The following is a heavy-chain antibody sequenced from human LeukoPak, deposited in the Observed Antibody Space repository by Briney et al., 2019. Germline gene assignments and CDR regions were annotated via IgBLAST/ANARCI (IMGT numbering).Heavy chain of an antibody. CDR1: GYTFTSYG. Sequence: ASVKVSCKASGYTFTSYGISWVRQAPGQGLEWMGWISAYNGHTNYAQKLQGRVTMTTDTSTSTAYMELRSLRSDDTAVYYCASSDYGPYYFDYWGQGTLVTVSS. J-gene: IGHJ4*02. V-gene: IGHV1-18*01. CDR3: ASSDYGPYYFDY. D-gene: IGHD4-17*01. CDR2: ISAYNGHT.